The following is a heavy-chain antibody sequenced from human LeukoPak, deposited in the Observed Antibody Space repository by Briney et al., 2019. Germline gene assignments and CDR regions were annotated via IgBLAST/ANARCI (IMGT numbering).Heavy chain of an antibody. CDR1: GGSISSSRAY. Sequence: SETLSLTCTVSGGSISSSRAYWGWIRQPPGKGLEWIGSIYYSKNTYYNPSLKSRVTISADTSKNQYSLTLGSVSATDTAVYYCVSPRGFSYGYFDYWGQGTLVTVSS. CDR2: IYYSKNT. V-gene: IGHV4-39*01. CDR3: VSPRGFSYGYFDY. D-gene: IGHD5-18*01. J-gene: IGHJ4*02.